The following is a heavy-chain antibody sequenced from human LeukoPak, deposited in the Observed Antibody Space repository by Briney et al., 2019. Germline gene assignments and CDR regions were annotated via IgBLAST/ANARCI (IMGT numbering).Heavy chain of an antibody. V-gene: IGHV3-66*02. Sequence: GGSLRLSCAASGFTASSNQMSWVRQAPGKGLEWVSVIYSGGSTYYADSVKGRFTISRDNSKNTLYLQMNSLRAEDTAVYYCAREGYSYGSPLDYYYMDVWGKGTTVTVSS. J-gene: IGHJ6*03. CDR3: AREGYSYGSPLDYYYMDV. D-gene: IGHD5-18*01. CDR2: IYSGGST. CDR1: GFTASSNQ.